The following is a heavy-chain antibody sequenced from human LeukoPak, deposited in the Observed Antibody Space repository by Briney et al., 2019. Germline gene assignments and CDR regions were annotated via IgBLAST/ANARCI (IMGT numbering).Heavy chain of an antibody. D-gene: IGHD3-10*01. J-gene: IGHJ4*02. CDR1: GYTFTGYY. V-gene: IGHV1-2*02. Sequence: ASVKVSCKASGYTFTGYYMHWVRQAPGQGLEWVGWINPNSGGTNYAQKFQGRVTMTRDTSISTAYMERSRLRSDDTAVYYCARVGSLLWFGESGRPFDYWGQGTLVTVSS. CDR3: ARVGSLLWFGESGRPFDY. CDR2: INPNSGGT.